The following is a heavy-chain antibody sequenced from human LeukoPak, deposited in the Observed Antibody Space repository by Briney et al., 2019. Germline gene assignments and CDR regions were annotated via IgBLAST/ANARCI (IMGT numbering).Heavy chain of an antibody. V-gene: IGHV1-24*01. CDR2: FDPEDGET. J-gene: IGHJ3*02. CDR1: GYTLTELS. D-gene: IGHD3-10*01. Sequence: ASVNVSCKVSGYTLTELSMHWVRQAPGKGLEWMGGFDPEDGETIYAQKFQGRVTMTEDTSTDTAYMELSSLRSEDTAVYYCATERITMVRGPNDAFDIWGQGTMVTVSS. CDR3: ATERITMVRGPNDAFDI.